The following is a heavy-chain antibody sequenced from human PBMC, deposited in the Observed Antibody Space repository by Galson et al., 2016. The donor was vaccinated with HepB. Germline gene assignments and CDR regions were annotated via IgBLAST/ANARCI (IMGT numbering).Heavy chain of an antibody. D-gene: IGHD2-2*01. CDR1: GYTFSRYW. Sequence: QSGAEVKKPGESLKISCKASGYTFSRYWIGWVRQMPGKGLEWMGIIYPGDSDTRYSPSFQDQVTISADKSINTAYLQCSSLKTSDSAMYFCARHVPPSPAAPPEYWGQGTLVTVSS. J-gene: IGHJ4*02. CDR2: IYPGDSDT. CDR3: ARHVPPSPAAPPEY. V-gene: IGHV5-51*01.